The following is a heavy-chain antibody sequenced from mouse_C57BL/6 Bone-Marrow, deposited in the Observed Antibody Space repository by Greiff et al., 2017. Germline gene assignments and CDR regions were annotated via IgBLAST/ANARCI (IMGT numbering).Heavy chain of an antibody. V-gene: IGHV5-4*01. CDR3: AREGTTVGSPLYWYFDV. CDR2: ISDGGSYT. D-gene: IGHD1-1*01. J-gene: IGHJ1*03. Sequence: EVKLVESGGGLVKPGGSLKLSCAASGFTFSSYAMSWVRQTPEKRLEWVATISDGGSYTYYPDNVKGRFTISRDNAKNNLYLQMSHLKSEDTAMYYCAREGTTVGSPLYWYFDVWGTGTTVTVSA. CDR1: GFTFSSYA.